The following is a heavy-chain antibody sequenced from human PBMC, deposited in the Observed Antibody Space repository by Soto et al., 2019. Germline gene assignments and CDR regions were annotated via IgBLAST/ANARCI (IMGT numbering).Heavy chain of an antibody. V-gene: IGHV3-21*01. CDR1: GFTFSSYS. J-gene: IGHJ5*02. CDR2: ISSSSSYT. Sequence: GGSVRLSCAASGFTFSSYSMNWVRQAPGKGLEWVSSISSSSSYTYYADSVKGRFTISRDNAKNPLYLQMNSLRAEDTAVYYCSRDSSSSQNWFDPWGQGTLVTVSS. D-gene: IGHD2-2*01. CDR3: SRDSSSSQNWFDP.